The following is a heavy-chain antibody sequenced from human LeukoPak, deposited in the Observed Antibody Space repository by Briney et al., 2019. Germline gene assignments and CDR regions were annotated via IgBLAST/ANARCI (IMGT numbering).Heavy chain of an antibody. Sequence: GASVKVSCKASGYTFTSYGISWVRQAPGQGLEWMGWISAYNGNTNYAQKLQGRVTMTTDTSTSTAYMELRSLRSDDTAVYYCARARYVWGSYRYTNWFDPWGQGTLVTVSS. D-gene: IGHD3-16*02. J-gene: IGHJ5*02. V-gene: IGHV1-18*01. CDR3: ARARYVWGSYRYTNWFDP. CDR2: ISAYNGNT. CDR1: GYTFTSYG.